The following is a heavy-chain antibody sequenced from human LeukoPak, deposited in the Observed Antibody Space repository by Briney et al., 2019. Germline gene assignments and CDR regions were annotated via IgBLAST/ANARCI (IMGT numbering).Heavy chain of an antibody. CDR1: GGSITNTNY. CDR3: AREGGPYRPLDY. V-gene: IGHV4-4*02. J-gene: IGHJ4*02. CDR2: VNLQGST. Sequence: SETLSLTCGVSGGSITNTNYWTWVRQPPGKGLKWIGEVNLQGSTNYNPSLMGRVAISVDKSENHISLQLTSVTAADTAVYYCAREGGPYRPLDYSGQGTLVTVSS.